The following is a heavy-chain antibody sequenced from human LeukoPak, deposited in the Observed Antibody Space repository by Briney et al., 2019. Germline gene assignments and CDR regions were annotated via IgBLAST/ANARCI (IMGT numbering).Heavy chain of an antibody. CDR1: GGSFSGYY. CDR3: ARAPPRYYYGSGSRTGRDY. V-gene: IGHV4-34*01. Sequence: PSETLSLTCAAYGGSFSGYYWSWIRQPPGKGLEWIGEINHSGSTNYNPSLKSRVTISVDTSKNQFSLKLSSVTAADTAVYYCARAPPRYYYGSGSRTGRDYWGQGTLVTVSS. J-gene: IGHJ4*02. CDR2: INHSGST. D-gene: IGHD3-10*01.